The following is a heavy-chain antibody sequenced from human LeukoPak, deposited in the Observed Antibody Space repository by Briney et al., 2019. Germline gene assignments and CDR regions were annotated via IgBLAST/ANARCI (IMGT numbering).Heavy chain of an antibody. CDR3: ARVFYGSGSFSAAGYYSYYMDV. CDR2: ISGSGGST. J-gene: IGHJ6*03. CDR1: GFTFSSYA. D-gene: IGHD3-10*01. Sequence: TGGSLRLSCAASGFTFSSYAMSWVRQAPGKGLEWVSAISGSGGSTYYADSVKGRFTISRDSAELYLQMNNLRAEDTAVYYCARVFYGSGSFSAAGYYSYYMDVWGRGTTVTVSS. V-gene: IGHV3-23*01.